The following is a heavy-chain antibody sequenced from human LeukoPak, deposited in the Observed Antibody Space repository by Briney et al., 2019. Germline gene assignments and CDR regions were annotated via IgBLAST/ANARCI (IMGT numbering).Heavy chain of an antibody. CDR2: VYYSGST. D-gene: IGHD7-27*01. V-gene: IGHV4-59*01. J-gene: IGHJ4*02. Sequence: SETLSLACTVSGDFITASYWSWIRQPPGKGLEWIGYVYYSGSTEYNPSLRSRVTISLEMSKHQFSLNVTSVTAADTAVYYCATNTGTVFDYWGQGALVTVSS. CDR1: GDFITASY. CDR3: ATNTGTVFDY.